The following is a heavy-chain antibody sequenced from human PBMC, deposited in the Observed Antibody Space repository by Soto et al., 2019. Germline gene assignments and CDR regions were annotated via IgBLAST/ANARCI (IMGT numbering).Heavy chain of an antibody. V-gene: IGHV3-30*04. CDR2: ISRDGTNK. J-gene: IGHJ4*02. CDR1: GFTFRSYA. Sequence: GGSLRLSCAASGFTFRSYAIHWVRQAPGKGLEWVAVISRDGTNKYYVDSVKGRFTISRDNSKDTVYLQMNSLRDEDSAMFYCARSRSGAVADSFDFWGQGTLVTV. D-gene: IGHD3-10*01. CDR3: ARSRSGAVADSFDF.